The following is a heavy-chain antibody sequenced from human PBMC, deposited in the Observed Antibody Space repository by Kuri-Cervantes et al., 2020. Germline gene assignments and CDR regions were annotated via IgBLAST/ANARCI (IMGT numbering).Heavy chain of an antibody. D-gene: IGHD6-13*01. CDR1: GGSFSGYY. V-gene: IGHV4-34*01. CDR2: INYSGST. CDR3: ARASDSSSWYGKWYFDL. J-gene: IGHJ2*01. Sequence: SETLSLTCAVYGGSFSGYYWSWIRQAPGKGLEWIGEINYSGSTNYNPSLKSRVTISVDTSKNQFSLKLSSVTAADTAVYYCARASDSSSWYGKWYFDLWGRGTLVTVSS.